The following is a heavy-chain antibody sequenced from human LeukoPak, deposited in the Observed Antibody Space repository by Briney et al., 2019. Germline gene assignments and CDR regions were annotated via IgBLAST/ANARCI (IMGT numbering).Heavy chain of an antibody. J-gene: IGHJ4*02. CDR2: ISYDGSNK. Sequence: GGSLRLSCAASGFTFSSYAMHWVRQAPGKGLEWVAVISYDGSNKYYADSVKGRFTISRDNSKNTLYLQMNSLRAEDTAVYYCARDKGWELLHYFDYWGQGTLVTVSS. CDR3: ARDKGWELLHYFDY. D-gene: IGHD1-26*01. CDR1: GFTFSSYA. V-gene: IGHV3-30*04.